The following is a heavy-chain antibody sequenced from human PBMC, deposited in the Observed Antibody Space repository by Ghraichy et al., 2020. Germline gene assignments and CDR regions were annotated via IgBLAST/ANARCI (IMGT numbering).Heavy chain of an antibody. V-gene: IGHV4-59*01. J-gene: IGHJ6*02. CDR2: IYYSGST. Sequence: SQTLSLTCTVSGGSISSYYWSWIRQPPGKGLEWIGYIYYSGSTNYNPSLKSRVTISVDTSKNQFSLKLSSVTAADTAVYYCARAMMRSGTRHYYYYYGMDVWGQGTTVTVSS. D-gene: IGHD2-15*01. CDR3: ARAMMRSGTRHYYYYYGMDV. CDR1: GGSISSYY.